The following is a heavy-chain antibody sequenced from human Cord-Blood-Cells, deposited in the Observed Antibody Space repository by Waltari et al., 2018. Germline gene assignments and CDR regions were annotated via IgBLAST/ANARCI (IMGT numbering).Heavy chain of an antibody. J-gene: IGHJ2*01. Sequence: QLQLQESGPGLVQPSETLSLTCTVAGGSISSSTYYWGWIRQPPGKGLEWSGSIYYSGSTYYNPSLTSRVTISVDTSKNQFSLKLSSVTAADTAVYYCARQGDSGYDWYFDLWGRGTLVTVSS. D-gene: IGHD5-12*01. CDR3: ARQGDSGYDWYFDL. CDR2: IYYSGST. CDR1: GGSISSSTYY. V-gene: IGHV4-39*01.